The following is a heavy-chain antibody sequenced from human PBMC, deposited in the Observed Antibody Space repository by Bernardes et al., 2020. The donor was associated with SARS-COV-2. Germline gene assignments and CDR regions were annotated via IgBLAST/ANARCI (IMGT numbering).Heavy chain of an antibody. D-gene: IGHD2-2*02. Sequence: GGSLRLSCAASGFTFSSYAMSWVRQAPGKGLEWVSAISGSGGSKYYADSVKGRFTISRDNSKNTLYLQMNSLRAEDTAVYYCAKDSLVRRPAAILGAEYYYGMDVWGQGTPVTVCS. J-gene: IGHJ6*02. CDR3: AKDSLVRRPAAILGAEYYYGMDV. CDR2: ISGSGGSK. V-gene: IGHV3-23*01. CDR1: GFTFSSYA.